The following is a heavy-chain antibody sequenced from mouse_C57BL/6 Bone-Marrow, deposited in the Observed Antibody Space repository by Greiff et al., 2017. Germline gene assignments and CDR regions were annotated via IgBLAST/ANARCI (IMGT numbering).Heavy chain of an antibody. CDR3: ASPYAMDY. J-gene: IGHJ4*01. Sequence: VQLQQSGPELVKPGASVKISCKASGYTFTDYYMNWVKQSHGKSLEWIGDINPNNGGTSYNQKFKGKATLTVDKSSSTAYMELRNLTSEDSAVYYCASPYAMDYWGQGTSVTVSS. CDR2: INPNNGGT. CDR1: GYTFTDYY. V-gene: IGHV1-26*01.